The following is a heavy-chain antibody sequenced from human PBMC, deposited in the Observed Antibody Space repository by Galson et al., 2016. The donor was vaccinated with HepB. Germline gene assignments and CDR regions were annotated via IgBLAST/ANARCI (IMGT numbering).Heavy chain of an antibody. Sequence: TLSLTCDVSGGSITIGDYYWSWIRQPPGKGLQWIGYVYYSGDTYYNPSLKRRVTISVDTSKKQFSLKLSSVTAADTAVYYCARGLDFDFWSGSNWFDPWGQGTLVTVSS. V-gene: IGHV4-31*11. CDR1: GGSITIGDYY. CDR2: VYYSGDT. CDR3: ARGLDFDFWSGSNWFDP. D-gene: IGHD3-3*01. J-gene: IGHJ5*02.